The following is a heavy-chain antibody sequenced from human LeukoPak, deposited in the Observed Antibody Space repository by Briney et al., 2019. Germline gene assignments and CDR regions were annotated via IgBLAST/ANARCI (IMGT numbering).Heavy chain of an antibody. CDR3: AREVAAAGTGWFDP. CDR1: GGSISSYY. Sequence: SETLSLTCTVSGGSISSYYWSWIRQPAGKGLEGIGRIYTSGSTNYNPSLKSRVTISVDTSKNQFSLKLSSVTAADTAVYYCAREVAAAGTGWFDPWGQGTLVTVSS. J-gene: IGHJ5*02. V-gene: IGHV4-4*07. D-gene: IGHD6-13*01. CDR2: IYTSGST.